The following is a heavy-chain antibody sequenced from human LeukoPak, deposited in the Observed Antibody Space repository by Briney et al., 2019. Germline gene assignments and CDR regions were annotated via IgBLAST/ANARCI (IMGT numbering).Heavy chain of an antibody. CDR3: ARDADYDSSGYYSEAFDI. J-gene: IGHJ3*02. CDR1: GYTFTSYG. CDR2: ISAYNGNT. D-gene: IGHD3-22*01. V-gene: IGHV1-18*01. Sequence: ASVKVSCKASGYTFTSYGISWVRQAPGQGLEWMGWISAYNGNTNYAQKLQGRVTMTTDTSTSTAYMELRSLTFDDTAVYYCARDADYDSSGYYSEAFDIWGQGTMVTVSS.